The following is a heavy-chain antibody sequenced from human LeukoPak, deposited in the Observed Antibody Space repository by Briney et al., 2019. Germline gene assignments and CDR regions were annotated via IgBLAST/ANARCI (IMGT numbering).Heavy chain of an antibody. CDR3: ARDNGIVRYFDWSPGFDY. J-gene: IGHJ4*02. Sequence: ASVKVSCKASGYTFTSYGISWVRQAPGQGLEWMGWISAYDGNTNYAQKPQGRVTMTTDTSTSTAYMELRSLRSDDTAVYYCARDNGIVRYFDWSPGFDYWGQGTLVTVSS. V-gene: IGHV1-18*01. CDR2: ISAYDGNT. CDR1: GYTFTSYG. D-gene: IGHD3-9*01.